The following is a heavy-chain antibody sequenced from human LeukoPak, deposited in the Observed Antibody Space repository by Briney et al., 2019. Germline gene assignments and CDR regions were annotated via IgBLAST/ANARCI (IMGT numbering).Heavy chain of an antibody. CDR2: IGITGGDT. V-gene: IGHV3-23*01. CDR1: GFTFSSHH. J-gene: IGHJ4*02. D-gene: IGHD1-1*01. CDR3: AREGPTGVLFLSY. Sequence: SGGSLRLSCAASGFTFSSHHMSWVRQGPGKRLEWVAAIGITGGDTYHSGSVNGRFTISRDNSKNTLYLQMNSLRAEDTAVYCFAREGPTGVLFLSYLGQGTLGNVS.